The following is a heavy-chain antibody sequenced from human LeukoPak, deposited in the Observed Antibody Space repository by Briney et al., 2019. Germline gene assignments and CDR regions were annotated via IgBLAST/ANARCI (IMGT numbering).Heavy chain of an antibody. Sequence: SETLSLTCTVSGYSISSGYYWGWIRQPPGKGLEWIGSIYHSGSTYYNPSLKSRVTISVDTSKNQFSLKLSFVTAADTAVYYCAREVPASSPPDYWGQGTLVTVSS. CDR2: IYHSGST. CDR1: GYSISSGYY. D-gene: IGHD2-2*01. V-gene: IGHV4-38-2*02. J-gene: IGHJ4*02. CDR3: AREVPASSPPDY.